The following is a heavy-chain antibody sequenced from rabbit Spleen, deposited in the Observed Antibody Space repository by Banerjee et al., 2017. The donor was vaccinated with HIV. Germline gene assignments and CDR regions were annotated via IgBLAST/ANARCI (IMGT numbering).Heavy chain of an antibody. Sequence: QQQLVESGGDLVKPDGSLTLTCTASGLSFSNSYWIFWVRQAPGKGLEWIASIYTGSGATYYANWAKGRFTVSKTSSTTVDLKMTSLTAADTATYFCARSYPMTGYGNGLDLWGQGTLVTVS. CDR3: ARSYPMTGYGNGLDL. CDR2: IYTGSGAT. J-gene: IGHJ4*01. D-gene: IGHD7-1*01. CDR1: GLSFSNSYW. V-gene: IGHV1S45*01.